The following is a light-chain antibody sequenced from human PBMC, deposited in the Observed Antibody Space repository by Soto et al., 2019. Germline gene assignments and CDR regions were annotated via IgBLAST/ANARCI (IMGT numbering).Light chain of an antibody. Sequence: QSSLTQPVSVSGSPGQSITISCHGTSSDVGGYNYVSWYQHHPGKAPKLMIYDVSNRPSGVSNRFSGSKSGNAASLTISGLQPEDEADYYCSSYTTSNTRQIVFGTGTKVTVL. V-gene: IGLV2-14*03. CDR3: SSYTTSNTRQIV. CDR2: DVS. J-gene: IGLJ1*01. CDR1: SSDVGGYNY.